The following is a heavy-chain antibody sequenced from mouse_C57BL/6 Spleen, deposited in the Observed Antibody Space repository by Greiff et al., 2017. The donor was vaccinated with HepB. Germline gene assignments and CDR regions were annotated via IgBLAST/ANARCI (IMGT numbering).Heavy chain of an antibody. CDR2: INYDGSST. V-gene: IGHV5-16*01. Sequence: EVMLVESEGGLVQPGSSMKLSCTASGFTFSDYYMAWVRQVPEKGLEWVANINYDGSSTYYLDSLKSRFIISRDNAKNILYLQMSSLKSEDTATYYCERLLWYAMDYWGQGTSVTVSS. CDR1: GFTFSDYY. J-gene: IGHJ4*01. CDR3: ERLLWYAMDY. D-gene: IGHD2-1*01.